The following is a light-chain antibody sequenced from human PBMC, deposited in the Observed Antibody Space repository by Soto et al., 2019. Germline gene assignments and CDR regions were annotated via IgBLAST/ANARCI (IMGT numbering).Light chain of an antibody. CDR1: QSISGW. CDR2: DAS. CDR3: QREDTHPYT. V-gene: IGKV1-5*01. Sequence: DIQMTQSPSTLSASVGDTVTITCRASQSISGWLAWYQHKPGKAPKLLIYDASTLESGVPSRFSGSGSGTEFTLTISSLQPDDFASYYCQREDTHPYTFGQGTKLEIK. J-gene: IGKJ2*01.